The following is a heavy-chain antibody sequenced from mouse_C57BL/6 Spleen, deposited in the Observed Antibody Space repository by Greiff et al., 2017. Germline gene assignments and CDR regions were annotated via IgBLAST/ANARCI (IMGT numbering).Heavy chain of an antibody. J-gene: IGHJ2*01. V-gene: IGHV1-54*01. CDR1: GYAFTNYL. CDR2: INPGSGGT. D-gene: IGHD2-13*01. CDR3: AREGDSCDY. Sequence: QVQLQQSGAELVRPGTSVKVSCKASGYAFTNYLIEWVKQRPGQGLEWIGVINPGSGGTNYNEKFKGKATLTADKSSSTAYMQLSSLTSEDSAVXFCAREGDSCDYWGQGTTLTVSS.